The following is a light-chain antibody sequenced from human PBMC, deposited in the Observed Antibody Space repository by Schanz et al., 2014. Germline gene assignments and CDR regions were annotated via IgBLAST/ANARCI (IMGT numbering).Light chain of an antibody. CDR1: QSVSSN. Sequence: EIVMTQSPATLSVSPGERATLSCRASQSVSSNLAWYQQKPGQAPRLLIYGASTRATGIPARFSGSGSGTDFTLTISRLEPEDLAVYSCQQYGSSPLTFGGGTKVQI. CDR3: QQYGSSPLT. CDR2: GAS. V-gene: IGKV3-15*01. J-gene: IGKJ4*01.